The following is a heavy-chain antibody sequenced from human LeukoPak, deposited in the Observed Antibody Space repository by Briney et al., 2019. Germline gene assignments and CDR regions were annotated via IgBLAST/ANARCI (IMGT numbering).Heavy chain of an antibody. V-gene: IGHV4-4*02. CDR2: VHLSGAS. Sequence: SETLSLTCAVSGGSILSTNWWSWVRQPPGRGLEWIGEVHLSGASNYNQSLKSRVSMSIDKSRNQLSLELTSVTAADTAIYYCARESGAFSPFGFWGQGTLVTVSS. D-gene: IGHD1-26*01. J-gene: IGHJ4*02. CDR3: ARESGAFSPFGF. CDR1: GGSILSTNW.